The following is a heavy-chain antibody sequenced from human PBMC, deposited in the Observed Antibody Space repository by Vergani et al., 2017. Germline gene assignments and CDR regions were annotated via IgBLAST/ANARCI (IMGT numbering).Heavy chain of an antibody. CDR2: IKQDGSEK. CDR1: GFTFSSYW. CDR3: ARDRGDGYMLFDYYGMDV. J-gene: IGHJ6*02. Sequence: EVQLVESGGGLVQPGGSLRLSCAASGFTFSSYWMSWVRQAPGKGLEWVANIKQDGSEKYYVDSVKGRFTISRDNAKNSLYLQMNSLRAEDTAVYYCARDRGDGYMLFDYYGMDVWGQGTTVTVSS. V-gene: IGHV3-7*03. D-gene: IGHD5-24*01.